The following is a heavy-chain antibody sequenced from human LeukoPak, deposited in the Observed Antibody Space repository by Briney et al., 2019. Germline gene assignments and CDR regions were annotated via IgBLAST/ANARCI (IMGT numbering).Heavy chain of an antibody. V-gene: IGHV3-23*01. CDR1: GFTFSSYA. Sequence: PGGSLRLSCAASGFTFSSYAMSWVRQAPGKGLEWVSAISGSGGSTYYADSVKGRFTISRDNSKNTLYLQMNSLRAEDTAVYYCARIIIDYYDSSGYYLDYWGQGTLVTVSS. J-gene: IGHJ4*02. CDR2: ISGSGGST. CDR3: ARIIIDYYDSSGYYLDY. D-gene: IGHD3-22*01.